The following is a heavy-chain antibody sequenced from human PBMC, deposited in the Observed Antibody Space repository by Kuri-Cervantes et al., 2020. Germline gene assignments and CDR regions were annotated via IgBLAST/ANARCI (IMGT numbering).Heavy chain of an antibody. Sequence: SETLSLTCTVSGASIDSFNYYWGWIRQPPGKGLEWIATVRYSGGAYYAPSLRSRVTISLDTPKNQVSLTLNSVSAADTAVYSCAKANDTYRYAFDTWGQGTMVTVSS. V-gene: IGHV4-39*01. D-gene: IGHD1-1*01. CDR3: AKANDTYRYAFDT. CDR2: VRYSGGA. J-gene: IGHJ3*02. CDR1: GASIDSFNYY.